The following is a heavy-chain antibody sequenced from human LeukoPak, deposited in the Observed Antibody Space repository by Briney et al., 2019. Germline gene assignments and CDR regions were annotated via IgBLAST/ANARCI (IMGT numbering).Heavy chain of an antibody. Sequence: SGGSLRLSCAASGFTFDDYGMSWVRQAPGKGLEWVSSISSSSSYIYYADSVKGRFTISRDNAKNSLYLQMNSLRAEDTAVYYCARDRGVVEAYPDNWFDPWGQGTLVTVSS. CDR1: GFTFDDYG. J-gene: IGHJ5*02. CDR3: ARDRGVVEAYPDNWFDP. D-gene: IGHD2-15*01. CDR2: ISSSSSYI. V-gene: IGHV3-21*01.